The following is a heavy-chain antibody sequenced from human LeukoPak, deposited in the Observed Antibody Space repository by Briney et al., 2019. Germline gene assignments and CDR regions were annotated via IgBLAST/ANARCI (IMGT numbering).Heavy chain of an antibody. J-gene: IGHJ4*02. CDR3: ANIVVVVVTATSG. D-gene: IGHD2-15*01. CDR1: GFTFSSYA. V-gene: IGHV3-23*01. Sequence: PGGSLRLSCAASGFTFSSYALSWVRQAPGRGLEWVSAISGSGGSTYYADSVKGRITISRDNSKNTLYLQMNSLRAEDTAVYYCANIVVVVVTATSGWGQGTLVTVSS. CDR2: ISGSGGST.